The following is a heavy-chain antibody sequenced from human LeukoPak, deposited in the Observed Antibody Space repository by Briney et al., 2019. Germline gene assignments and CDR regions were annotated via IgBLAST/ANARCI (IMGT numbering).Heavy chain of an antibody. V-gene: IGHV3-48*03. CDR1: GFTFSSYE. D-gene: IGHD6-13*01. Sequence: PGGSLRLSCAASGFTFSSYEMNWVRQAPGKGLEWVSYISSSDSTIYYADSVKGRFTISRDNAKNSLYLQMNSLRAEDTAVYYCAKGGAAEAFDPWGQGTLVTVSP. CDR3: AKGGAAEAFDP. J-gene: IGHJ5*02. CDR2: ISSSDSTI.